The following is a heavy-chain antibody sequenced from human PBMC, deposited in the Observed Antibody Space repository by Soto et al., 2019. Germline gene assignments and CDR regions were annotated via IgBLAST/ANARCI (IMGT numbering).Heavy chain of an antibody. J-gene: IGHJ6*04. CDR1: GGSISSSSYY. Sequence: LQLQASGPGLVKPSETLSLTCTVSGGSISSSSYYWGWIRQPPGNGLEWIGSIYYSGRTYYTPPLNSRVTSTIDRSNNRFALKLSSMTGADTAVYYSAIRATQKVYGLHVWCEGTTVTVSS. CDR3: AIRATQKVYGLHV. CDR2: IYYSGRT. V-gene: IGHV4-39*01. D-gene: IGHD5-12*01.